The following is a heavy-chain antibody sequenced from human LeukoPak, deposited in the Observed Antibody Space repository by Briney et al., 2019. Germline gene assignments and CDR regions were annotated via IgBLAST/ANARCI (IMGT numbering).Heavy chain of an antibody. Sequence: SETLSLTCTVSGGSISSSGYYWSWIRQPPGKGLEWIGEINHSGSTNYNPSLKSRVTISVDTSKNQFSLKLSSVTAADTAVYYCARTGRQLVRLCWFDPWGQGTLVTVSS. V-gene: IGHV4-39*07. CDR3: ARTGRQLVRLCWFDP. D-gene: IGHD6-6*01. J-gene: IGHJ5*02. CDR2: INHSGST. CDR1: GGSISSSGYY.